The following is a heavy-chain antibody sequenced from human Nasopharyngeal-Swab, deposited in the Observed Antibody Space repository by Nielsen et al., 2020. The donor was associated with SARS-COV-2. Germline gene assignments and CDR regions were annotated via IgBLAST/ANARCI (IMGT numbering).Heavy chain of an antibody. CDR3: AKDLLGSGNY. CDR1: GFTFSSYA. D-gene: IGHD1-26*01. CDR2: VSGSGGST. V-gene: IGHV3-23*01. Sequence: GESLKISCAASGFTFSSYAMSWVRQAPGKGLEWVSAVSGSGGSTYYADSAKGRFTISRDNSKNTLYLQMNSLRAEDTAVYYCAKDLLGSGNYWGQGTLVTVSS. J-gene: IGHJ4*02.